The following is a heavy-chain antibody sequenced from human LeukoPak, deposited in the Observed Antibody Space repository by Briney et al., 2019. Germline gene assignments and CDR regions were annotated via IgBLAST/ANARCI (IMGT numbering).Heavy chain of an antibody. V-gene: IGHV3-21*01. CDR1: GFTFSSYS. CDR3: ARSQYQLLSSSGAFDI. J-gene: IGHJ3*02. D-gene: IGHD2-2*01. Sequence: PGGSLRLSCAASGFTFSSYSMNWVRQAPGKGLEWVSSISSSSYIYYADSVKGRFTISRDNAKNSLYLQMNSLRAEDTAVYYCARSQYQLLSSSGAFDIWGQGTMVTVSS. CDR2: ISSSSYI.